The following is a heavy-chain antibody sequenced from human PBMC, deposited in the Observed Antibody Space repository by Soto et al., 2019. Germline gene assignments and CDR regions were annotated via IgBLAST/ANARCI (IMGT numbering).Heavy chain of an antibody. CDR1: GYIFTNYW. CDR2: IYPSDSDT. V-gene: IGHV5-51*01. D-gene: IGHD3-10*01. CDR3: ARRESSYYGMDV. Sequence: GESLKISGNGSGYIFTNYWIGWVRQMPGKGLEWMGIIYPSDSDTRYSPSFQGQVTISADKSINTAYLQWSSLKASDTAMYYCARRESSYYGMDVWGQGTTVTVSS. J-gene: IGHJ6*02.